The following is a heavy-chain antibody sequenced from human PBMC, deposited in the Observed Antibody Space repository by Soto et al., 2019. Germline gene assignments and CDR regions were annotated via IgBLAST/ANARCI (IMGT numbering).Heavy chain of an antibody. D-gene: IGHD2-2*01. CDR2: MNPNSGNT. V-gene: IGHV1-8*01. CDR3: AREGKDLVVPAAPGSGGGWFDP. J-gene: IGHJ5*02. CDR1: GYTFTSYD. Sequence: ASVKVSCKASGYTFTSYDINWVRQATGQGLEWMGWMNPNSGNTGYAQKFQGRVTMTRNTSISTAYMELSSLRSEDTAVYYCAREGKDLVVPAAPGSGGGWFDPWGQGTLVTVSS.